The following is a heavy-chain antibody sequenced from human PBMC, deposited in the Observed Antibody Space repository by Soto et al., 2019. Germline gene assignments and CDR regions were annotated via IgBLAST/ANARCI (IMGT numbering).Heavy chain of an antibody. CDR2: IYYRGNT. CDR1: GGSISSSSYY. CDR3: AASCVACGGFNYYGMDV. V-gene: IGHV4-39*07. J-gene: IGHJ6*02. Sequence: SETLSLTCTVSGGSISSSSYYWGWIRQPPGKGLEWIGSIYYRGNTYYNPSLKSRVTISVDTSKNQFSLKLSSVTAADTAVYYCAASCVACGGFNYYGMDVWGQGTTVTVSS. D-gene: IGHD2-21*01.